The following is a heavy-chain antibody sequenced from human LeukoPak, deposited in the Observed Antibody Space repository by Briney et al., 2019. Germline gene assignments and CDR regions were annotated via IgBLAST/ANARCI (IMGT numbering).Heavy chain of an antibody. J-gene: IGHJ6*02. D-gene: IGHD2-2*01. CDR3: ARLSPNYQLRFYYYYGMDV. Sequence: GESLKISCKGSGYSFTSYWIGWVRQMPGKGLEWMGIIYPGDSDTRYSPSFQGQVTISADKSISTAYLQWSSLKASDTAMYYCARLSPNYQLRFYYYYGMDVWGQGTAVTVSS. CDR2: IYPGDSDT. V-gene: IGHV5-51*01. CDR1: GYSFTSYW.